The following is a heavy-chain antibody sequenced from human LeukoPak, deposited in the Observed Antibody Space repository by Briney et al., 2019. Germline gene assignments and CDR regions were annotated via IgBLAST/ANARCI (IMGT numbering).Heavy chain of an antibody. CDR2: NYYSGST. V-gene: IGHV4-59*01. D-gene: IGHD6-13*01. Sequence: SETLSLTCTVSGRPISSYYWSWIRQPPGKGLEWIGYNYYSGSTNYNPSLKSRVTISVDKSRNQFSLKLSSVTAADTVVYYCARDAGSRRHKWFDPWGQGTLVTVSS. CDR3: ARDAGSRRHKWFDP. J-gene: IGHJ5*02. CDR1: GRPISSYY.